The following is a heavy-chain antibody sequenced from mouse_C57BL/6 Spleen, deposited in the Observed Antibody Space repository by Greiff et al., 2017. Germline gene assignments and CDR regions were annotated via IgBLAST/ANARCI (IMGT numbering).Heavy chain of an antibody. V-gene: IGHV1-80*01. CDR1: GYAFSSYW. Sequence: VQLHQSGAELVKPGASVKISCKASGYAFSSYWLNWVKQRPGKGLEWIGQLYPGDGDTNYNGKFKGKATLTADKSSSTADMQLSSLTSEDSAGYYCARGIYFDYWGQGTTRTVAS. CDR3: ARGIYFDY. J-gene: IGHJ2*01. CDR2: LYPGDGDT.